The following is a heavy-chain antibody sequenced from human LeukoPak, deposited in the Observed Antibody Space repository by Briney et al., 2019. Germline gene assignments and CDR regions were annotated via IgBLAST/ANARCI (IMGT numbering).Heavy chain of an antibody. Sequence: VASVKVSFEASGGTFTSSTISGVRQAPGQGREWMGRIIPILGIANYAQKFQGRVTITADKSTSTAYMELSSLRSEDTAVYYCATGVVPAANLFYYYGMDVWGQGTTVTVSS. J-gene: IGHJ6*02. CDR2: IIPILGIA. CDR3: ATGVVPAANLFYYYGMDV. V-gene: IGHV1-69*02. CDR1: GGTFTSST. D-gene: IGHD2-2*01.